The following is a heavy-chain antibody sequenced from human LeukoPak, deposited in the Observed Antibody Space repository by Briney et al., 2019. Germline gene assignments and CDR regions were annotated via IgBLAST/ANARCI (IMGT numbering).Heavy chain of an antibody. D-gene: IGHD4-17*01. J-gene: IGHJ5*02. CDR1: GGSISSYY. CDR2: ICTSGST. Sequence: SETLSLTCTVSGGSISSYYWSWIRQPAGKGLEWIGRICTSGSTNYNPSLKSRVTMSVDTSKNQFSLKLSSVTAADTAVYYCARGLDYGDYGGFDPWGQGTLVTVSS. CDR3: ARGLDYGDYGGFDP. V-gene: IGHV4-4*07.